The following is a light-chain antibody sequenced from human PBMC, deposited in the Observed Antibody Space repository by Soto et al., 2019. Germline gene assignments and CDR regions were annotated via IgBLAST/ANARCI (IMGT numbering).Light chain of an antibody. Sequence: SALTQPRSVSGSPGQSVTISCTGTSSVVGGNNYVSWYQQHPGKAPKVMIYYVSERPSGVPDRFSGSQSGNTASLTISGLQAEDEADYYCGSYAGSYTWVFGGGTKLTVL. J-gene: IGLJ3*02. CDR3: GSYAGSYTWV. CDR1: SSVVGGNNY. CDR2: YVS. V-gene: IGLV2-11*01.